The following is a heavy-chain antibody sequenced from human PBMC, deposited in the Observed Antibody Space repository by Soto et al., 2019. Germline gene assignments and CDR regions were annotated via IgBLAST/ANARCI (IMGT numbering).Heavy chain of an antibody. CDR2: IYYSGST. CDR1: GGSISSYY. CDR3: ARKIGDWFDP. Sequence: SETLSLTCTVSGGSISSYYWSWIPQPPGKGLEWIGYIYYSGSTNYNPSLKSRVTISVDTSKNQFSLKLSSVTAADTAVYYCARKIGDWFDPWGQGTLVTVSS. D-gene: IGHD3-22*01. J-gene: IGHJ5*02. V-gene: IGHV4-59*01.